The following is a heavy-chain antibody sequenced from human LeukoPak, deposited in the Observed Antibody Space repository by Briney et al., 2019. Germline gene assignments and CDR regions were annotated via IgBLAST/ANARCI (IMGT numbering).Heavy chain of an antibody. CDR1: GYTFTSYY. J-gene: IGHJ6*02. CDR2: INPSGGST. CDR3: ARESYYDFWSGNHYYYGMDV. V-gene: IGHV1-46*01. Sequence: ASVKVSCKASGYTFTSYYMHWVRQAPGQGLEWMGIINPSGGSTSYAQKFQGRVTMTRDTSTSTVYMGLSSLRSEDTAVYYCARESYYDFWSGNHYYYGMDVWGQGTTVTVSS. D-gene: IGHD3-3*01.